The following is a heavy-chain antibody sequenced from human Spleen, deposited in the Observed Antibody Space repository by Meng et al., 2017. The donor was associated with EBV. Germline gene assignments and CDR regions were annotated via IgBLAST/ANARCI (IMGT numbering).Heavy chain of an antibody. CDR2: IYYSGST. D-gene: IGHD3-10*01. V-gene: IGHV4-39*01. J-gene: IGHJ5*02. CDR3: ARQGYYGSGSLRGWFDP. Sequence: LQPQSPRTGMLNPPETLSHTCTVLGGTISSSSYVWGWIRQPPGKGLEWIGSIYYSGSTYYNPSLKSRVTISVDTSKNQFSLKLSSVTAADTAVYYCARQGYYGSGSLRGWFDPWGRGTLVTVSS. CDR1: GGTISSSSYV.